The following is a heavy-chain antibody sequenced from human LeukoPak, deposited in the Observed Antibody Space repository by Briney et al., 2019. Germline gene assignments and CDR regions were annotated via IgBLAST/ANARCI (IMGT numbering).Heavy chain of an antibody. CDR2: INPHSGGT. Sequence: ASVTVSCKASGYTFTDYYILWLRQAPGQGLEWVGWINPHSGGTNFAQRFRGRVTMTRDTSISTVYMELTRLTSDVTAVYSCATVPCVISSCSPDNWFDLWGQGTLVTVSS. J-gene: IGHJ5*02. CDR1: GYTFTDYY. V-gene: IGHV1-2*02. CDR3: ATVPCVISSCSPDNWFDL. D-gene: IGHD2-2*01.